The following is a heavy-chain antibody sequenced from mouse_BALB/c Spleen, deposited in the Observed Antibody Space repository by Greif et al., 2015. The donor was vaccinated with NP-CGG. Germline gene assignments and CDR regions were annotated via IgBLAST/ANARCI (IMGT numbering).Heavy chain of an antibody. CDR3: TRVRQLGSAWFAY. J-gene: IGHJ3*01. Sequence: VQLQQPGTVLARPGASVKMSCMASGYSFTSYWMHWVKQRPGQGLEWIGVIYPGNSDTSHDQKFEGKAKLTAVTSASTAYMELSSLTNEDSAVYYCTRVRQLGSAWFAYWGQGTLVTVSA. D-gene: IGHD3-2*01. CDR1: GYSFTSYW. CDR2: IYPGNSDT. V-gene: IGHV1-5*01.